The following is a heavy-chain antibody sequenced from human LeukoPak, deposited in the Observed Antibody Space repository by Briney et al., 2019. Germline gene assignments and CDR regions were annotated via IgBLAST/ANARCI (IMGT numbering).Heavy chain of an antibody. V-gene: IGHV3-20*04. CDR3: ARDGRDGYSPFDY. CDR1: GFTFDDYG. D-gene: IGHD5-24*01. CDR2: INWNGGST. J-gene: IGHJ4*02. Sequence: PGGSLRLSCTASGFTFDDYGMSWVRQAPGEGLEWVSGINWNGGSTGYADSVEGRFTISRDNAKNSLYLQMNSLRAEDTALYYCARDGRDGYSPFDYWGQGTLVTVSS.